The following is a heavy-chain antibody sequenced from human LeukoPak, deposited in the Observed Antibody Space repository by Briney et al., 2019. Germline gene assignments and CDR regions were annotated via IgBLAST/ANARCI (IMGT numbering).Heavy chain of an antibody. Sequence: RSLRLSCAASGFTFSSYAMHWVRQAPGKGLEWVAVISYDGSNKYYADSVKGRFTISRDNSKNTLFLQMNSLRAEDTAVYYCARGDYGTFQHWGQGTLVTVSS. CDR1: GFTFSSYA. V-gene: IGHV3-30*14. CDR3: ARGDYGTFQH. J-gene: IGHJ1*01. CDR2: ISYDGSNK. D-gene: IGHD4-17*01.